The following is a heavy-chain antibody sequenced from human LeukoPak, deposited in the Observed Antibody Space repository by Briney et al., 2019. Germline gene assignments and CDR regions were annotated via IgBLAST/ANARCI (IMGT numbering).Heavy chain of an antibody. J-gene: IGHJ4*02. CDR3: ARVAGSLIFDY. CDR2: IYYSGST. CDR1: GGSISSYY. Sequence: SETLSLTCTVSGGSISSYYWSWIRQPPGKGLEWIAYIYYSGSTNYNPSLKSRVTISVDTSKNQFSLKLSSVSAADTAVYYCARVAGSLIFDYWGQGTLVTVSS. V-gene: IGHV4-59*01. D-gene: IGHD1-1*01.